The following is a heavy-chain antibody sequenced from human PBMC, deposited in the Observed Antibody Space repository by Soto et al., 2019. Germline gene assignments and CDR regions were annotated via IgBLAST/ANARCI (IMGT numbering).Heavy chain of an antibody. D-gene: IGHD5-18*01. Sequence: PSETLSLTCPVSGGSISSSSYYWGWIRQPPGKGLERIGSIYYSGSTYYNPSLKSRVTISVDTSKNQFSLKLSSVTAADTAVYYCARHTDTAMVTGCGYYGMDVWGQGT. V-gene: IGHV4-39*01. J-gene: IGHJ6*02. CDR3: ARHTDTAMVTGCGYYGMDV. CDR1: GGSISSSSYY. CDR2: IYYSGST.